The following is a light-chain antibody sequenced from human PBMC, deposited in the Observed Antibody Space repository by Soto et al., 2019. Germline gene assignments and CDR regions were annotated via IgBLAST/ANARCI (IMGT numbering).Light chain of an antibody. CDR2: GAS. CDR1: QSVSSN. V-gene: IGKV3-15*01. CDR3: QQYYDWSRT. Sequence: EIVMTQSPATLSVSPGERATLSCRASQSVSSNLAWYQQKPGQAPRPLIYGASTRATGIPARFSGSGSGTEFTLTISSLQSEDFAVYCCQQYYDWSRTFGQGTKVEIK. J-gene: IGKJ1*01.